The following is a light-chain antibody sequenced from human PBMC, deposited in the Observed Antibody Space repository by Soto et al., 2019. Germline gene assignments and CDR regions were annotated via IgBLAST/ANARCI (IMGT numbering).Light chain of an antibody. V-gene: IGKV3-15*01. CDR2: GAS. Sequence: EIVITQSPATLSVSPGERATLSCRASQSVSSNLAWYQQKAGQAPRLLIYGASTRATGIPARISGSGSGTEFTLTISSLQSEDFAVYHCQQYNKWPRTFGQGTKV. J-gene: IGKJ1*01. CDR1: QSVSSN. CDR3: QQYNKWPRT.